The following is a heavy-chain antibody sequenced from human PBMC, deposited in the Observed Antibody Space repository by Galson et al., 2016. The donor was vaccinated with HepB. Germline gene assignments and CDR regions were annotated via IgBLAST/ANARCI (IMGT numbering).Heavy chain of an antibody. D-gene: IGHD6-13*01. J-gene: IGHJ4*02. V-gene: IGHV3-33*01. Sequence: SLRLSCAASGFTFSSYGMHWVRQAPGKGLEWVAAIWYDGSNKYYADSVKGRFTISRDNSKNTLFLQMNSLRAEDTAVYYCAREKDSSSWYNFDYWGQGTLVTVST. CDR1: GFTFSSYG. CDR3: AREKDSSSWYNFDY. CDR2: IWYDGSNK.